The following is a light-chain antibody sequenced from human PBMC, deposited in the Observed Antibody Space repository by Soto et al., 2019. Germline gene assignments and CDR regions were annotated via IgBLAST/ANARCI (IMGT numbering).Light chain of an antibody. CDR1: QGIGDT. V-gene: IGKV3-15*01. Sequence: EIAMAQSPASLSVSTGAGATLSCRASQGIGDTLAWYQQKPGQTPRLLIYDTSIRASGVPARFSGRRSGGDFTLTISRLQSEDFAVYSWRHYVNWPRAFGGGTKVDIK. J-gene: IGKJ4*01. CDR2: DTS. CDR3: RHYVNWPRA.